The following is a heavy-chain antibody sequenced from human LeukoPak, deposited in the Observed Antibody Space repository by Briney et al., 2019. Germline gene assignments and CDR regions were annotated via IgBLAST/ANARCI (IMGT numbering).Heavy chain of an antibody. CDR1: GCSISSYY. J-gene: IGHJ4*02. V-gene: IGHV4-59*01. D-gene: IGHD1-26*01. CDR3: ARGQLLFDY. CDR2: IYYSGST. Sequence: PSETLSLTCTVCGCSISSYYWSWIRQPPGKGLEWIGYIYYSGSTNYNPSLKSRVTITVDTSKNQFSLKLSSVTAADTAVYYCARGQLLFDYWGQGTLVTVSS.